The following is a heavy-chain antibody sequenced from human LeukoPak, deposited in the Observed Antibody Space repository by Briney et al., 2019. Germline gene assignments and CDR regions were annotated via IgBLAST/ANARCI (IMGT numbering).Heavy chain of an antibody. J-gene: IGHJ4*02. Sequence: GGSLRLSCAASGFTFSRYWMSWVRQAPGKGPEWVATIKQDGSEKYYVDSVKGRFTISRDNSKNTLYLQMNSLRAEDTAVYYCAKTGSSSWGYFDYWGQGTLVTVSS. V-gene: IGHV3-7*01. CDR1: GFTFSRYW. CDR3: AKTGSSSWGYFDY. CDR2: IKQDGSEK. D-gene: IGHD6-13*01.